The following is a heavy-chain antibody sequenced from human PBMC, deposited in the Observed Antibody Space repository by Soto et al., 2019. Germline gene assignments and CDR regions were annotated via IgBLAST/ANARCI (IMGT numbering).Heavy chain of an antibody. J-gene: IGHJ4*02. CDR1: GFTFSSYA. V-gene: IGHV3-23*01. D-gene: IGHD6-6*01. Sequence: PGGSLRLSCAASGFTFSSYAMSWVRQSPGKGLEWVSAIPGSGTSTYYAGSVKGRFTISRDNSKNTLYLQMNSLRVEDTAVYYCAEIGSSSSVSLPLVLLDYWGQGALVTVSS. CDR3: AEIGSSSSVSLPLVLLDY. CDR2: IPGSGTST.